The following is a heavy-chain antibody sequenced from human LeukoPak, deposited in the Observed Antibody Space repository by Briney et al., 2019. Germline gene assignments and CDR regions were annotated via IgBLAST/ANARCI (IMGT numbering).Heavy chain of an antibody. CDR3: ARDRSMSGWYIYL. CDR2: IWYDGSNK. D-gene: IGHD2/OR15-2a*01. Sequence: GRSLRLSCAAPGFTFSSYGMHWVRQAPGKGLEWVAVIWYDGSNKYYPDSVQGRFTISRENSKNTLYLQVNSLRAEDTAVYYCARDRSMSGWYIYLWGRGTLVTVSS. CDR1: GFTFSSYG. J-gene: IGHJ2*01. V-gene: IGHV3-33*01.